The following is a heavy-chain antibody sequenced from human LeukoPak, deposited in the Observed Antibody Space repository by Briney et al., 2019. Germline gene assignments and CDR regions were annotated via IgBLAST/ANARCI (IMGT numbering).Heavy chain of an antibody. CDR2: ITGSGVFA. V-gene: IGHV3-23*01. CDR3: AKRSAESSGYFDY. J-gene: IGHJ4*02. Sequence: GGSLRLSCAASGLTSITHSMTWVRQAPGRGLEWVSAITGSGVFADYADSVKGRFTISRDNPKNTLYLQMNSLRAEDTAVYYCAKRSAESSGYFDYWGQGTLVTVSS. D-gene: IGHD6-19*01. CDR1: GLTSITHS.